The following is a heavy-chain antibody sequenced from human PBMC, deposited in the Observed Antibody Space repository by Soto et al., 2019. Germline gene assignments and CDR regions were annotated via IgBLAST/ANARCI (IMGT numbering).Heavy chain of an antibody. CDR2: IIPIFGTA. Sequence: ASVKVSCKASGGTSSSYAISWVRQAPGQGLEWMGGIIPIFGTANYAQKFQGRVTITADESTSTAYMELSSLRSEDTAVYYCARSIVRSNSDYYYYYYGMDVWGQGTTVTSP. CDR3: ARSIVRSNSDYYYYYYGMDV. V-gene: IGHV1-69*13. J-gene: IGHJ6*02. D-gene: IGHD1-26*01. CDR1: GGTSSSYA.